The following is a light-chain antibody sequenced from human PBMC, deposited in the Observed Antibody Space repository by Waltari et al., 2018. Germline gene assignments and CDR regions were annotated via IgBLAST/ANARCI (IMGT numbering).Light chain of an antibody. V-gene: IGKV4-1*01. Sequence: DIVMTQSPDFLAVSLGERATINCKSSQSLFSTSNSKTYISWYQQKPGQPPTLLISWASTRGAGVPDRFSGSGSGTDFTLTISSLQAEDVAVYYCHHYYIPPLTFGQGTRLEIK. J-gene: IGKJ5*01. CDR1: QSLFSTSNSKTY. CDR3: HHYYIPPLT. CDR2: WAS.